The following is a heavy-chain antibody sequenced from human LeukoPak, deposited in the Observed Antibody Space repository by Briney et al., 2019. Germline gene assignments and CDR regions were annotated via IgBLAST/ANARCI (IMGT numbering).Heavy chain of an antibody. CDR1: GYTFTSYD. CDR2: MNPNSGNT. D-gene: IGHD3-22*01. CDR3: ARGVGSMIVVANI. V-gene: IGHV1-8*03. Sequence: ASVKVSCKASGYTFTSYDINWVRQATGQGLEWMGWMNPNSGNTGYAQKFQGRVTITRNTSISTAYMELSSLRSEGTAVYYCARGVGSMIVVANIWGQGTMVTVSS. J-gene: IGHJ3*02.